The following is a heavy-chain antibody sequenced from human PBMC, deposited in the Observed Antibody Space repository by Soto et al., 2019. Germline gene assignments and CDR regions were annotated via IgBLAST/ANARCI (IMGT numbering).Heavy chain of an antibody. Sequence: SETLSLTCTVSCGSISSSSYYWGWIRHPPGKGLEWIGSIYFSGSTYYNPSLKSRVTISVDTSKNQFSLRLSSVTAADTAVYYCSWLKYFHSSEYLVHWCQGTLSTVSS. CDR3: SWLKYFHSSEYLVH. J-gene: IGHJ4*02. D-gene: IGHD3-22*01. CDR2: IYFSGST. CDR1: CGSISSSSYY. V-gene: IGHV4-39*01.